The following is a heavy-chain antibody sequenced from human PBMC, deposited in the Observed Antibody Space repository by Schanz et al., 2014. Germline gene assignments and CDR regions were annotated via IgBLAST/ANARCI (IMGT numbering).Heavy chain of an antibody. J-gene: IGHJ4*02. Sequence: EGQLLESGGGLIQPGGSLRLSCAASGFTFSDYYMSWIRQAPGKGLEWVANIKQDGSEKYYVDAVKGRFTISRDNSKNTLYLQMNTLRAEDTAVYYCARDRGYCSGGSCLTFDYWGQGTLVTVSS. CDR1: GFTFSDYY. V-gene: IGHV3-7*01. CDR2: IKQDGSEK. CDR3: ARDRGYCSGGSCLTFDY. D-gene: IGHD2-15*01.